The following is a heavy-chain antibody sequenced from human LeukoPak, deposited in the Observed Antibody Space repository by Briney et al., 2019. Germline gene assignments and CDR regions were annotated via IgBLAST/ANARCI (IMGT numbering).Heavy chain of an antibody. CDR3: ARDGTMIVGRGGFDP. V-gene: IGHV3-33*08. CDR2: IWYDGSNK. J-gene: IGHJ5*02. Sequence: GGSLRLSCAASGFTFSSYGMHWVRQAPGKGLEWVAVIWYDGSNKYYADSVKGRFTISRDNSKNTLYLQMNSLRAEDTAVYYCARDGTMIVGRGGFDPWGQGTLVTVSS. D-gene: IGHD3-22*01. CDR1: GFTFSSYG.